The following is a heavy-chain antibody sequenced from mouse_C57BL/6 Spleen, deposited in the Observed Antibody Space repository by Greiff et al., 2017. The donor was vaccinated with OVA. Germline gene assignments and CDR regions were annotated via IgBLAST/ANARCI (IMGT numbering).Heavy chain of an antibody. CDR1: GYTFTSYW. J-gene: IGHJ4*01. CDR3: ARRGSSGFYAMDY. V-gene: IGHV1-69*01. CDR2: IDPSDSYT. Sequence: QVQLQQPGAELVMPGASVKLSCKASGYTFTSYWMHWVKQRPGQGLEWIGEIDPSDSYTNYNQKFKGKSTLTVDKSSSTAYMQRSSLTSEDSAVYYCARRGSSGFYAMDYWGQGTSVTVSS. D-gene: IGHD3-2*02.